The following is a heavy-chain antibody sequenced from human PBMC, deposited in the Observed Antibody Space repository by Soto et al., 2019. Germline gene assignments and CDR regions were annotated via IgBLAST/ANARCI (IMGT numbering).Heavy chain of an antibody. D-gene: IGHD2-15*01. V-gene: IGHV3-48*02. CDR1: GFTFSSYT. CDR3: ARDGASLGY. CDR2: ISSSSAI. J-gene: IGHJ4*02. Sequence: EVQLVESGGGLVQPGGSLRLSCAASGFTFSSYTMDWVRQAPGKGLEWVSYISSSSAIYYADSVKGRLTISRDNAENSLYLQMHSLRDEDTAVYYCARDGASLGYSGQGTLVNVSS.